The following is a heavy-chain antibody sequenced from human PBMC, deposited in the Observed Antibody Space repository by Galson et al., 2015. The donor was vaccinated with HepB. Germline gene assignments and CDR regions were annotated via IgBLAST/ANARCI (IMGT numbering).Heavy chain of an antibody. CDR2: ISYDGSNK. CDR1: GFTFSSYG. CDR3: AKAGNYYDSSVRGGMDV. V-gene: IGHV3-30*18. D-gene: IGHD3-22*01. Sequence: SLRLSCAASGFTFSSYGMHWVRQAPGKGLEWVAVISYDGSNKYYADSVKGRFTISRDNSKNTLYLQLNSLRAEDTAVYYYAKAGNYYDSSVRGGMDVWGQGTTVTVSS. J-gene: IGHJ6*02.